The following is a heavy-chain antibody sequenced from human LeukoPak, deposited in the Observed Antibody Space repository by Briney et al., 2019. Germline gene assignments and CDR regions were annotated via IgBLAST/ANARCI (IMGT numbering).Heavy chain of an antibody. CDR2: MNPNSGNT. CDR1: GYTFTSYD. D-gene: IGHD6-6*01. V-gene: IGHV1-8*01. Sequence: GASVKVSCKASGYTFTSYDINWVRRATGQGLEWMGWMNPNSGNTGYAQKFQGRVTMTRNTSISTAYMELSSLRSEDTAVYYCARWRAARPGTSYYFDYWGQGTLVTVSS. J-gene: IGHJ4*02. CDR3: ARWRAARPGTSYYFDY.